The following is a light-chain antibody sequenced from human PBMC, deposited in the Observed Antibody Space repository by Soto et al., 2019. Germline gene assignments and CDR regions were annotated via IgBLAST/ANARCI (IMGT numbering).Light chain of an antibody. CDR2: AND. CDR1: RPNIGNSF. CDR3: AAWDDSLNVLV. V-gene: IGLV1-47*01. Sequence: QSVLTQAISVSGTPGQRVTITCSGGRPNIGNSFVSWYQQFPGMAPKLLTYANDQRPSGVPDRFSGSKFGTSGSLVISGLRSEDESHYYCAAWDDSLNVLVFGGGTKLTVL. J-gene: IGLJ3*02.